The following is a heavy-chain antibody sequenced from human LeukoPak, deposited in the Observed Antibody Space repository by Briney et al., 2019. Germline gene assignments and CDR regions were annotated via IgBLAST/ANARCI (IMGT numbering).Heavy chain of an antibody. CDR1: GYTFTSYD. V-gene: IGHV1-8*03. D-gene: IGHD3-10*01. J-gene: IGHJ4*02. CDR3: ARDGTRITMVRGVIIHYFDY. Sequence: ASVKVSCKASGYTFTSYDINWVRQATGQGLEWMRWMNPNSGNTGYAQKFQGRVTITRNTSISTAYMELSSLRSEDTAVYYCARDGTRITMVRGVIIHYFDYWGQGTLVTVSS. CDR2: MNPNSGNT.